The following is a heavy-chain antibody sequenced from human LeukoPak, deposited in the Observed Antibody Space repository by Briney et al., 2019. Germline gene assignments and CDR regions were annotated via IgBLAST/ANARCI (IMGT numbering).Heavy chain of an antibody. CDR1: GYTFTSYG. CDR3: ARSSPGYNPGMS. CDR2: ISAYNGNT. J-gene: IGHJ4*02. V-gene: IGHV1-18*01. Sequence: ASVKVSCKAFGYTFTSYGISWVRQAPGQGLEWMGWISAYNGNTNYAQKLQGRVTMTTDTSTSTAYMELRSLRSDDTAVYYCARSSPGYNPGMSWGQGTLVTVSS. D-gene: IGHD1-14*01.